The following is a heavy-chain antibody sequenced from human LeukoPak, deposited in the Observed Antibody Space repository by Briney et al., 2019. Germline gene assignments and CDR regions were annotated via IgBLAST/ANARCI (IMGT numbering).Heavy chain of an antibody. V-gene: IGHV3-23*01. D-gene: IGHD6-13*01. CDR3: VKHVGSRWSNNRFDP. Sequence: PGGSLRLSCAASGFTFDSYAMSWVRQAPGKGLEWVSTVSRFGGTTYYADSAKGRFTIFRDNSNNTVYLQMNSLRVGDTALYYCVKHVGSRWSNNRFDPWGQGTLVTVS. CDR2: VSRFGGTT. J-gene: IGHJ5*02. CDR1: GFTFDSYA.